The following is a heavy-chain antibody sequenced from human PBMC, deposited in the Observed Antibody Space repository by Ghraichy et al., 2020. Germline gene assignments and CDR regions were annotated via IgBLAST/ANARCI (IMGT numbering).Heavy chain of an antibody. V-gene: IGHV4-34*01. D-gene: IGHD5-12*01. J-gene: IGHJ4*02. Sequence: SETLSLTCAVYGGSFSGYYWSWIRQPPGKGLEWIGEINHSGSTNYNPSLKSRVTISVDTSKNQFSLKLSSVTAADTAVYYCARGGYSGYVFYFDYWGQGTLVTVSS. CDR3: ARGGYSGYVFYFDY. CDR1: GGSFSGYY. CDR2: INHSGST.